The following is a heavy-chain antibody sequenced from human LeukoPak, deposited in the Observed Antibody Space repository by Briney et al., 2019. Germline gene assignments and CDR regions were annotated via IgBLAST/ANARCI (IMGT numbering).Heavy chain of an antibody. J-gene: IGHJ3*02. Sequence: GGSLRLSCAASGFTFDNYAIHWVRQAPGKGLEWVSGISWNSGSRGYADSVKGRFTISRDNAKNSLYLQMNSLRAEDTALYYCAKRGATGYYYGSGSYSDAFDIWGQGTKVTVSS. CDR2: ISWNSGSR. CDR3: AKRGATGYYYGSGSYSDAFDI. D-gene: IGHD3-10*01. V-gene: IGHV3-9*01. CDR1: GFTFDNYA.